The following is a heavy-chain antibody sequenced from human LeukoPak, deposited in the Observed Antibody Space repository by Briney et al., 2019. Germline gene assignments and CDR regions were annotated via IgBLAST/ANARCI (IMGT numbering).Heavy chain of an antibody. D-gene: IGHD1-14*01. CDR1: GFTFSSYW. CDR3: AGIMNYHHDY. CDR2: ISDGGGST. V-gene: IGHV3-74*01. J-gene: IGHJ4*02. Sequence: GGSLRLSCAASGFTFSSYWMHWVRQAPGKGLVWVSGISDGGGSTYYADSVKGRFAISRDSAKHTLYLQMNSLRAEDTAVYYCAGIMNYHHDYWGQGTLVTVSS.